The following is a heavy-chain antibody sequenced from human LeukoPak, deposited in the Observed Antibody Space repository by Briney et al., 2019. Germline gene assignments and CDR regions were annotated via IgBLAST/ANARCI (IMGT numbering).Heavy chain of an antibody. V-gene: IGHV4-59*01. CDR3: ARVRRGSGYGGVDY. CDR1: GASISSYY. CDR2: IYYSGST. J-gene: IGHJ4*02. Sequence: PSETLSLTCTVSGASISSYYWSWIRQPPGKGLEWIGYIYYSGSTNYNPSHKSRVTISVDTSKNQFSLKLSSVTAADTAVYYCARVRRGSGYGGVDYWGQGTLVTVSS. D-gene: IGHD3-22*01.